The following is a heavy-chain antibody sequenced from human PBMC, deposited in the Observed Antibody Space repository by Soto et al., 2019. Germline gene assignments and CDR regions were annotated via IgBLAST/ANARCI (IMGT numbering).Heavy chain of an antibody. CDR1: GGTFSSYA. Sequence: QVQLVQSGAEVKKPGSSVKVSCKSSGGTFSSYALSWVRQAPGQGLEWMGGIIPIFRTANYAQKFQGRVPITADKSTSTAYMELSSLRSEDTAVYYCARDDSSGSIPPWGYYYGMDVWGQGTTVTVSS. J-gene: IGHJ6*02. CDR3: ARDDSSGSIPPWGYYYGMDV. V-gene: IGHV1-69*06. D-gene: IGHD3-22*01. CDR2: IIPIFRTA.